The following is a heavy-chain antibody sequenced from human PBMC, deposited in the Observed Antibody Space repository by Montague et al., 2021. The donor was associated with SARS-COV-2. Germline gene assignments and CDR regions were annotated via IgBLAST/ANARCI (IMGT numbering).Heavy chain of an antibody. Sequence: SLRLSCAVSGFTFSSYWMTWVRQAPGKGLEWVANIKQGGSEKYYVDSVKGRFTISRDNAKNSLYLQMNSLRAEDTAVYYCARDNEWELHLDYWGQGTLVTVSS. J-gene: IGHJ4*02. V-gene: IGHV3-7*03. CDR2: IKQGGSEK. D-gene: IGHD1-26*01. CDR1: GFTFSSYW. CDR3: ARDNEWELHLDY.